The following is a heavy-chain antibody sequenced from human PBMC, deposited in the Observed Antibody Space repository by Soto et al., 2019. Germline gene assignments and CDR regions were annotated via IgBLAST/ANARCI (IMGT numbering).Heavy chain of an antibody. D-gene: IGHD6-6*01. CDR3: ARGSSIAGLYYGMDV. CDR2: NYYSGIT. V-gene: IGHV4-31*03. J-gene: IGHJ6*02. Sequence: PSETMYLTCTVSGGSINSGGYYWTWIRQHPGKGLEWIGYNYYSGITYYNPSLKSRVTISLDTSKNQFSLKLSSVTAADTAVYYCARGSSIAGLYYGMDVWGQGTTVTVSS. CDR1: GGSINSGGYY.